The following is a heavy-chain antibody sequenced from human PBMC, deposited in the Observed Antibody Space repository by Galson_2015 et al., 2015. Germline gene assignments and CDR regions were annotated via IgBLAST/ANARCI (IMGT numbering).Heavy chain of an antibody. CDR1: GFTFSNVW. CDR2: IKSKIEGGTT. CDR3: TRPVPELTVRDAFDV. D-gene: IGHD1-26*01. J-gene: IGHJ3*01. V-gene: IGHV3-15*01. Sequence: SLRLSCAASGFTFSNVWMSWVRQAPGKGLEWVGRIKSKIEGGTTDYAAPVKGRFTIARDDSKNTLYLQMNSLKTEDTAMYYCTRPVPELTVRDAFDVWGQGTMVTVSS.